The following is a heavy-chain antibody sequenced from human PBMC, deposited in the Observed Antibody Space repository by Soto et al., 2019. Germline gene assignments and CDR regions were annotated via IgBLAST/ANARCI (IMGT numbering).Heavy chain of an antibody. J-gene: IGHJ5*02. V-gene: IGHV4-39*07. CDR3: AREKATTMVRGVINWFDP. CDR1: GGSISSSSYY. CDR2: IYYSGST. Sequence: SETLSLTCTVSGGSISSSSYYWGWIRQPPGKGLEWIGYIYYSGSTYYNPSLKSRVTISVDTSKNQFSLKLSSVTAADTAVYYCAREKATTMVRGVINWFDPWGQGTLVTVSS. D-gene: IGHD3-10*01.